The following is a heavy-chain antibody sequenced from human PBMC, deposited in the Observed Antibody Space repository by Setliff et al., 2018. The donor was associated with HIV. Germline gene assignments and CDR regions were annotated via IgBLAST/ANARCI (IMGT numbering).Heavy chain of an antibody. V-gene: IGHV1-69*13. D-gene: IGHD2-21*02. Sequence: GASVKVSCKASGGTFSTHSISWVRQAPGQGLEWMGGIIPIFGTTNYARKFQGRVTITADDSTSTAYMDLNNLRSEDTAVYYCARESGICGGDCHYAFDMWGHGTRVTVS. J-gene: IGHJ3*02. CDR2: IIPIFGTT. CDR1: GGTFSTHS. CDR3: ARESGICGGDCHYAFDM.